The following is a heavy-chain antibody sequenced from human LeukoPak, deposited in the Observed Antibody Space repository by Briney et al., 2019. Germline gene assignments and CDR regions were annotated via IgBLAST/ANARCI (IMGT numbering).Heavy chain of an antibody. V-gene: IGHV3-21*06. J-gene: IGHJ3*02. CDR3: ARDTYDILTGYYKWAFDI. D-gene: IGHD3-9*01. CDR2: ISSSSSYI. CDR1: GFTFSSYT. Sequence: PGGSLRLSCATSGFTFSSYTMNCVRQAPGKGLEWVSSISSSSSYIYHADSVKGRFTISRDNAKNSLYLQMNSLRAEDTAVYYCARDTYDILTGYYKWAFDIWGQGTMVTVSS.